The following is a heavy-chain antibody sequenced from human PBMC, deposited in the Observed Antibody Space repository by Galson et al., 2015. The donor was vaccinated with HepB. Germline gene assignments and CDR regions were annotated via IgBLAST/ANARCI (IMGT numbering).Heavy chain of an antibody. Sequence: SLRLSCAASGFTFSSYEMNWVRQAPGKGLEWVSYISSSGTTIYYADSVKGRFTISRDNAKNSLYLQMNNLRAEDTAVYYCARESITIFGVVSPHLDYWGQGTLVTVSS. CDR1: GFTFSSYE. V-gene: IGHV3-48*03. CDR2: ISSSGTTI. D-gene: IGHD3-3*01. J-gene: IGHJ4*02. CDR3: ARESITIFGVVSPHLDY.